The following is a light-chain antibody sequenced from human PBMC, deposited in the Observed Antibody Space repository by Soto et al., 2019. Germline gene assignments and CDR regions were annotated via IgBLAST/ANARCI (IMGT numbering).Light chain of an antibody. CDR1: QSVSSN. CDR2: VAS. Sequence: EIVMTQSPATLSVSPGERATLSCRASQSVSSNLAWYQQKPSQTPKLLIYVASTRATGIPARFSGSGSVTEFTLTISSLQSEDFAVYYCQQYNVWPLTFGGGTKVEFK. J-gene: IGKJ4*01. CDR3: QQYNVWPLT. V-gene: IGKV3-15*01.